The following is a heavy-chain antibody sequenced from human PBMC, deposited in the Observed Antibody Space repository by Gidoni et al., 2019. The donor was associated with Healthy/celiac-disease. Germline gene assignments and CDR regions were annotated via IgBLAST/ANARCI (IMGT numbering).Heavy chain of an antibody. D-gene: IGHD1-26*01. CDR3: ARVSGSPSDAFDI. CDR2: ISSSSSSL. Sequence: EVQLVESGGGLVKPGGSLRLSCAASGFTFSSYSMTWVRQAPGKGLEWVSSISSSSSSLSYADSVKGRFTISRDNAKNSLYLQMNSLRAEDTAVYYCARVSGSPSDAFDIWGQGTMVTVSS. CDR1: GFTFSSYS. J-gene: IGHJ3*02. V-gene: IGHV3-21*01.